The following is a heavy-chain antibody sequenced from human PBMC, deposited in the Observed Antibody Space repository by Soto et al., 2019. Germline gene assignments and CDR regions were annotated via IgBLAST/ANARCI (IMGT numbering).Heavy chain of an antibody. Sequence: QVQLVESGGGVVQPGQSLRLSCAASGFTVSNYGMHWVRQAPGKGLEWVAVIWKDGNNKYYRDSVKGRFTISRDNSKNTLELQMSSLRGEDTAGYYGARGEAWPDEAFDIWGQGTMVTVSS. J-gene: IGHJ3*02. CDR2: IWKDGNNK. CDR1: GFTVSNYG. D-gene: IGHD5-12*01. CDR3: ARGEAWPDEAFDI. V-gene: IGHV3-33*01.